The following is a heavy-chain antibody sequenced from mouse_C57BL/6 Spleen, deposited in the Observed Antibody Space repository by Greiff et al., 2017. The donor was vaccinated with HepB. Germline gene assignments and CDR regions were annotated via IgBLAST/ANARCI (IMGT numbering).Heavy chain of an antibody. V-gene: IGHV5-4*03. D-gene: IGHD6-1*01. Sequence: EVKLVESGGGLVKPGGSLKLSCAASGFTFSSYAMSWVRQTPEKRLEWVATISDGGSYTYYPDNVKGRFTISRDNAKNNLYLQMSHLKSEDTAMYYCARVGPVGPQHWYFDVWGTGTTVTVSS. CDR2: ISDGGSYT. J-gene: IGHJ1*03. CDR1: GFTFSSYA. CDR3: ARVGPVGPQHWYFDV.